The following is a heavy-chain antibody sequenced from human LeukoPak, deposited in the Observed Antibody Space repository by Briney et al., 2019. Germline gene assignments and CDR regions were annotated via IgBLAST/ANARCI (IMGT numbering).Heavy chain of an antibody. J-gene: IGHJ4*02. CDR3: ARGLMVYATHDY. D-gene: IGHD2-8*01. V-gene: IGHV3-48*03. CDR1: GFTFSSYE. Sequence: GGSLRLSCAASGFTFSSYEMNWVRQAPGKGLEWVSHISSSGSTKYYADSVKGRFTISRDNAKNSLYLQMNSLRAEDTAVYYCARGLMVYATHDYWGQGTLVTVPS. CDR2: ISSSGSTK.